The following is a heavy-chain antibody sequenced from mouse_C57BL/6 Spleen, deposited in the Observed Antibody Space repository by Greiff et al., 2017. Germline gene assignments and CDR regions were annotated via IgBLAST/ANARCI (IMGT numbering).Heavy chain of an antibody. CDR1: GYTFTDYY. V-gene: IGHV1-26*01. D-gene: IGHD1-1*01. CDR2: INPNNGGT. J-gene: IGHJ2*01. CDR3: AACYYGSSGFDY. Sequence: EVQRVESGPELVKPGASVKISCKASGYTFTDYYMNWVKQSHGKSLEWIGDINPNNGGTSYNQKFKGKATLTVDKSSSTAYMELRSLTSEDSAVYYCAACYYGSSGFDYWGQGTTLTVSS.